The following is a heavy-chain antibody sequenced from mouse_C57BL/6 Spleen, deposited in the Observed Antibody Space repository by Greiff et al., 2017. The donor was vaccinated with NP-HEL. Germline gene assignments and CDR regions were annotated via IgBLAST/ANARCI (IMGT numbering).Heavy chain of an antibody. V-gene: IGHV1-82*01. D-gene: IGHD2-5*01. CDR3: ATRDYSNPYYAMDY. CDR2: IYPGDGDT. J-gene: IGHJ4*01. CDR1: GYAFSSSW. Sequence: VQLQQSGPELVKPGASVKISCKASGYAFSSSWMNWVKQRPGKGLEWIGRIYPGDGDTNYNGKFKGKATLTADKSSSTAYMQLSSLTSEDSAVYFCATRDYSNPYYAMDYWGQGTSVTVSS.